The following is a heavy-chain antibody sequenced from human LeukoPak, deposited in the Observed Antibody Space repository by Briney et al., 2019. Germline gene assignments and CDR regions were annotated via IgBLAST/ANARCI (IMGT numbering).Heavy chain of an antibody. CDR2: IYSGGST. V-gene: IGHV3-66*01. J-gene: IGHJ4*02. CDR3: ARGNFYSGSGSSPLDY. CDR1: GFTVSSNY. Sequence: GGSLRLSCAASGFTVSSNYMSWVRQAPGKGLEWVSVIYSGGSTYYADSVKGRFTISRDNSKNTLFLQMNSLRAEDTAVYYCARGNFYSGSGSSPLDYWGQGTLVTVSS. D-gene: IGHD3-10*01.